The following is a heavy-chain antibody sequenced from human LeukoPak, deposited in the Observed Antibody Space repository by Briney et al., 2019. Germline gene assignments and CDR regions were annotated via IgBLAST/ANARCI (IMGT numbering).Heavy chain of an antibody. CDR2: INPNSGGT. V-gene: IGHV1-2*02. CDR1: GYTFTGYY. CDR3: ARDDYDSSGYYYGNNWFDP. J-gene: IGHJ5*02. D-gene: IGHD3-22*01. Sequence: GASVKVSCKASGYTFTGYYMHWVRQAPGQGLEWMGWINPNSGGTNYAQKFQGRVTMTRDTSISTAYMELSRLRSDDTAVYYCARDDYDSSGYYYGNNWFDPWGLGTLVTVSS.